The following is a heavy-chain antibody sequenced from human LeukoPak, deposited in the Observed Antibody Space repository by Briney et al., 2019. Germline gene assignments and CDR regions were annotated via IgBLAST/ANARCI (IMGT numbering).Heavy chain of an antibody. CDR3: AKDRRNGWFDP. D-gene: IGHD4-11*01. Sequence: PGGSLRLSCAASGFTFSSYGMHWVRQTPGKGLEWVAVIPYDGSNKYYADSVKGRFTISRDNSKNTLYLQMNSLRAEDTAVYYCAKDRRNGWFDPWGQGTLVTVSS. J-gene: IGHJ5*02. V-gene: IGHV3-30*18. CDR2: IPYDGSNK. CDR1: GFTFSSYG.